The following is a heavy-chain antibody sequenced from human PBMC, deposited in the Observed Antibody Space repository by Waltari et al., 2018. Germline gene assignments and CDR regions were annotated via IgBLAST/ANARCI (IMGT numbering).Heavy chain of an antibody. CDR1: GGSFSGYY. CDR2: INHSGRT. CDR3: ARAGYYGSGSYGY. Sequence: QVQLQQWGAGLLKPSETLSLTCAVYGGSFSGYYWSWIRQPPGKGLEWIGEINHSGRTNYNPALKSRVTISVDTSKNQFSLKLSSVTAADTAVYYCARAGYYGSGSYGYWGQGTLVTVSS. D-gene: IGHD3-10*01. J-gene: IGHJ4*02. V-gene: IGHV4-34*01.